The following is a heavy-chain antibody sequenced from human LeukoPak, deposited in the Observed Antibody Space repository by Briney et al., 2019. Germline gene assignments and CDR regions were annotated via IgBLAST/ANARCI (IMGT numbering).Heavy chain of an antibody. J-gene: IGHJ3*02. Sequence: PSETLSLTCTVSGGSISSYYWSWIRQPPGKGLEWIGYIYYSGSTNYNPSLKSRVTISVDTSKNQFSLKLSSVTAADTAVYYCARLSYDSSGNDAFDIWGQETMVTVSS. D-gene: IGHD3-22*01. CDR3: ARLSYDSSGNDAFDI. V-gene: IGHV4-59*01. CDR2: IYYSGST. CDR1: GGSISSYY.